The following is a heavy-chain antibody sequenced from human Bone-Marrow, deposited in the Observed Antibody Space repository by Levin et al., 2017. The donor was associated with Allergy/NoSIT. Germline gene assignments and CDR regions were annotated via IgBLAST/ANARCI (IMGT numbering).Heavy chain of an antibody. CDR2: VYYTGRT. D-gene: IGHD3-3*01. CDR3: ARVNIWSGYFTWFDT. V-gene: IGHV4-61*01. CDR1: GASVNSDISS. Sequence: KASETLSLTCTVSGASVNSDISSWSWIRQPPGKALEWIGYVYYTGRTDYNPSLRSRVTISLDTSRNRFSLTLNSVTAADTAIYYCARVNIWSGYFTWFDTWGQGTLVTVSS. J-gene: IGHJ5*02.